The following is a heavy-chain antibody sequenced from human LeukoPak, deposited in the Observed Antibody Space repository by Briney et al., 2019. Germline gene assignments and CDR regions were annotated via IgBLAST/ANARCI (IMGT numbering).Heavy chain of an antibody. CDR2: INHSGST. J-gene: IGHJ4*02. CDR1: GGSFSGYY. V-gene: IGHV4-34*01. Sequence: SETLSLTCAVYGGSFSGYYWSWIRQPPGKGLEWIGEINHSGSTNYNPSLKSRVTISVDTSKSHFSLKLSSVTAADTAVYYCARVRAAGAFDYWGQGTLVTVSS. D-gene: IGHD2-15*01. CDR3: ARVRAAGAFDY.